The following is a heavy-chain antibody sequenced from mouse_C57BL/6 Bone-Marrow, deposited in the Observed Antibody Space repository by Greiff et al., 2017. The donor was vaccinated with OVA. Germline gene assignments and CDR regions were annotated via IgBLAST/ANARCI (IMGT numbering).Heavy chain of an antibody. CDR2: IDPSDSYT. D-gene: IGHD4-1*01. V-gene: IGHV1-50*01. CDR1: GYTFTSYW. CDR3: ARLGRLGPDWYFDV. Sequence: QVQLQQSGAELVKPGASVKLSCKASGYTFTSYWMQWVTQRPGQGLEWIGEIDPSDSYTNYNQKFKGKATLTVDTSSSTAYMQLSSLTSEDSAVYYCARLGRLGPDWYFDVWGTGTTVTVSS. J-gene: IGHJ1*03.